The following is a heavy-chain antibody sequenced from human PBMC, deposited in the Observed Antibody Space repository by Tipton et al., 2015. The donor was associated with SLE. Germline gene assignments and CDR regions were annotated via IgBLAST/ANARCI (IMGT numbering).Heavy chain of an antibody. Sequence: TLSLTCTVSGGSISSYYWSWIRQPPGKGLEWIGYIYYSGSTNYNPSLKSRVTISVDTSKNQISLKLSSVTAADTAVYYCVGQTIFGSLRALDYWGLGTLVTVSS. CDR1: GGSISSYY. D-gene: IGHD3-3*01. CDR3: VGQTIFGSLRALDY. V-gene: IGHV4-59*01. CDR2: IYYSGST. J-gene: IGHJ4*02.